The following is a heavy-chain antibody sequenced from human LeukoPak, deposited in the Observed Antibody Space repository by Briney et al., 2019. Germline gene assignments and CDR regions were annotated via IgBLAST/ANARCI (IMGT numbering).Heavy chain of an antibody. CDR3: ARGPARLS. CDR1: GGTFNNFA. J-gene: IGHJ5*02. Sequence: SVKVSCKASGGTFNNFAVARVRQAPGQGLEWMGGVIPTFGTSSTAQKFQGRVTITADLSTSTSYMELRALTFEDTAIYFCARGPARLSWGQGTLVTVSS. CDR2: VIPTFGTS. V-gene: IGHV1-69*13.